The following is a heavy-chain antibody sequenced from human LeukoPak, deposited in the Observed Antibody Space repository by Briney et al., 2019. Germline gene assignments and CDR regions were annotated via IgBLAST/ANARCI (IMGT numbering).Heavy chain of an antibody. D-gene: IGHD3-22*01. CDR2: IFYSGST. Sequence: SETLSLTCIVSGDSISYYYWSWIRQPPGKGLEWIGYIFYSGSTNYNPSLKSRVTISVDTSKNQFSLKLSSVTAADTAVYYCARHFRWGGFHYYDSSGYYYHFDIWGQGTMVTVSS. CDR3: ARHFRWGGFHYYDSSGYYYHFDI. V-gene: IGHV4-59*08. J-gene: IGHJ3*02. CDR1: GDSISYYY.